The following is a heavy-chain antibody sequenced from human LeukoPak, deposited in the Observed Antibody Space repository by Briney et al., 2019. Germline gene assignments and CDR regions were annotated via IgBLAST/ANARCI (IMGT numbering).Heavy chain of an antibody. V-gene: IGHV1-18*01. CDR1: GYTFTSYG. CDR2: ISAYNGNT. Sequence: ASVKVSCKASGYTFTSYGISWVRQAPGQGLEWMGWISAYNGNTNYAQKLQGRVTMTTDTSTSTANMELRSLRSDDTAVYYCARDAFMVRGVIITNPTGYWGQGTLVTVSS. D-gene: IGHD3-10*01. J-gene: IGHJ4*02. CDR3: ARDAFMVRGVIITNPTGY.